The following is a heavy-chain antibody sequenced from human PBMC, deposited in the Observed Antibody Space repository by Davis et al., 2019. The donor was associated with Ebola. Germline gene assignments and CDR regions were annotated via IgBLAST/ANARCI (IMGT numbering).Heavy chain of an antibody. CDR3: AKDRGSSGWPSE. V-gene: IGHV3-23*01. D-gene: IGHD6-19*01. CDR2: ISGSGGST. CDR1: GFTFSSYA. J-gene: IGHJ4*02. Sequence: GESLKISCAASGFTFSSYAMSWDRQAPGKGLEWVSAISGSGGSTYYADSVKGRFTISRDNSKNTLYLQMNSLRAEDTAVYYCAKDRGSSGWPSEWGQGTLVTVSS.